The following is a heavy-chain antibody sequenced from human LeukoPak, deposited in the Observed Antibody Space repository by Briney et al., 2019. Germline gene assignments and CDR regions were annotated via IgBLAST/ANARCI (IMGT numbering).Heavy chain of an antibody. V-gene: IGHV1-2*02. Sequence: ASVKVSCKASGFTFTDYYMHWVRQAPGQGLEWMGWINPNIGVTNYAQRFQGRVTMTRDTSISTAYMELSWLTSDDTAVYYCARDDYDILTGSKSGLPLSDYWGQGTLVTVSS. CDR1: GFTFTDYY. CDR3: ARDDYDILTGSKSGLPLSDY. CDR2: INPNIGVT. J-gene: IGHJ4*02. D-gene: IGHD3-9*01.